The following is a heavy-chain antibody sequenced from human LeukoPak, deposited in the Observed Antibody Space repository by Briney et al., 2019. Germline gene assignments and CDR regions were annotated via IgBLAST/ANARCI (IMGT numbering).Heavy chain of an antibody. J-gene: IGHJ6*03. D-gene: IGHD3-10*01. V-gene: IGHV1-2*02. CDR2: INPNSGGT. CDR3: ARDLAPQGSYYGTPSYYYYYMDV. CDR1: GYTFTGYY. Sequence: ASVKVSCKASGYTFTGYYMHWVRQAPGQGLEWMGWINPNSGGTNYAQKFQGRVTMTRDTSISTAYMELSRLRSDDTAVYYCARDLAPQGSYYGTPSYYYYYMDVWGKGTTVTVSS.